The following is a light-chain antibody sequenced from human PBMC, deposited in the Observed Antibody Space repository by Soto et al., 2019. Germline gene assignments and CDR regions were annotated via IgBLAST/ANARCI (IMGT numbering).Light chain of an antibody. CDR3: QHYDGSPRT. J-gene: IGKJ2*01. CDR1: QSVNSNY. CDR2: GVF. Sequence: ETVLTQSPGTVSLSPGERATLSCRTSQSVNSNYLAWYQQKPGQAPRLLIYGVFNRATGIPDMFSGSGSGTDSTLTISGLEPEDSAVYYCQHYDGSPRTFGQGTKLEIK. V-gene: IGKV3-20*01.